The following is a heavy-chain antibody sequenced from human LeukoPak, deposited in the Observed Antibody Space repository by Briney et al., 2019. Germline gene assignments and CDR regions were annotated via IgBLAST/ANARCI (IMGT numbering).Heavy chain of an antibody. D-gene: IGHD4-17*01. CDR3: AKMSRMNDYGDFLGD. CDR2: ISGSGGTT. J-gene: IGHJ4*02. Sequence: GGTLRLSCAASGFTFSSYGMSWVRQAPGKGLEWVSAISGSGGTTYYADSVKGRFTISRDNSKNTLYLQMNSLRAEDTAVYYCAKMSRMNDYGDFLGDWGQGTLVTVSS. V-gene: IGHV3-23*01. CDR1: GFTFSSYG.